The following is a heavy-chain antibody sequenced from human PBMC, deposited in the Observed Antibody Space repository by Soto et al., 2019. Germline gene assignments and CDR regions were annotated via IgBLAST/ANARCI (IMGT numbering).Heavy chain of an antibody. Sequence: QLQLQESGGGLVKPSQTLSLTCAVSGGSISSGGYSWSWIRQPPGKGLEWIGYIYHSGSTYYNPSLKSRVTISVDRSKNQFSLKLSSVTAADTAVYYCARAGGLGAVAVDYWGQGTLVTVSS. V-gene: IGHV4-30-2*01. CDR1: GGSISSGGYS. D-gene: IGHD6-19*01. CDR3: ARAGGLGAVAVDY. J-gene: IGHJ4*02. CDR2: IYHSGST.